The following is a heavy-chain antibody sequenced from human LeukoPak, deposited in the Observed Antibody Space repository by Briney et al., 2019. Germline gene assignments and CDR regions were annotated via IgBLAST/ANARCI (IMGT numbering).Heavy chain of an antibody. Sequence: PSETLSLTCTVSGYSISSGYYWGWIRQPPGKGLEWIGSIYHSGSTYYNPSLKSRVTISVDTSKNQFSLKLSSVTAADTAVYYCAREPGITLSSGSRTNAFDIWGQGTMVTVSS. CDR1: GYSISSGYY. CDR2: IYHSGST. CDR3: AREPGITLSSGSRTNAFDI. J-gene: IGHJ3*02. D-gene: IGHD3-22*01. V-gene: IGHV4-38-2*02.